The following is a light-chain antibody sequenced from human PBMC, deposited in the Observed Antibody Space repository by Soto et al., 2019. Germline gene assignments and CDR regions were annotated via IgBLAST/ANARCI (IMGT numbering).Light chain of an antibody. V-gene: IGKV1-5*03. Sequence: DIQMTQSPSTLSASVGDRVTITCRASQSVDTCLAWYQQKPGKAPHLLIYKASSLETGVPSRISGTGSVTEFTHTISSLQPDDFATYYCQQFYRYPWTFGQGTKVEIK. CDR2: KAS. J-gene: IGKJ1*01. CDR3: QQFYRYPWT. CDR1: QSVDTC.